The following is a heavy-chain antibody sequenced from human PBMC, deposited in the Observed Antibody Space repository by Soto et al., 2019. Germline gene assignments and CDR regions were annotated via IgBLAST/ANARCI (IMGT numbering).Heavy chain of an antibody. CDR3: ARDRGLRFLEWLAYGMDV. CDR2: IYYSGST. CDR1: GGSISSYY. D-gene: IGHD3-3*01. V-gene: IGHV4-59*01. Sequence: SETLSLTCTVSGGSISSYYWSWIRQPPGKGLEWIGYIYYSGSTNYNPSLKSRVTISVDTSKNQFSLKLSSVTAADTAVYYCARDRGLRFLEWLAYGMDVWGQGTTVTFSS. J-gene: IGHJ6*02.